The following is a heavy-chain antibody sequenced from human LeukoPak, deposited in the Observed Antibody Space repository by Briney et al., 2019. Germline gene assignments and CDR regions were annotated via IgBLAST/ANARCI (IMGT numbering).Heavy chain of an antibody. Sequence: KPSETLSLTCTVSGGSISSYYWSWIRQPPGKGLEWTGYIYYSGSTNYNPSLKSRVTISVDTSKNQSSLNLTSVPAPTPPVYYFARGGGFLSGPLEHWGQGTLVTVSS. V-gene: IGHV4-59*01. CDR3: ARGGGFLSGPLEH. J-gene: IGHJ4*02. CDR1: GGSISSYY. CDR2: IYYSGST. D-gene: IGHD3-3*01.